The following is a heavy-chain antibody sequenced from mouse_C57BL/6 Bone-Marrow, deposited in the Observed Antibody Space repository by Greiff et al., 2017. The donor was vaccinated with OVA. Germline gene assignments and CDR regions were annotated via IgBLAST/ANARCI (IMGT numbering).Heavy chain of an antibody. Sequence: EVQLQQSGPELVKPGASVKISCKASGYTFTDSYMNWVKQSHGKSLEWIGAINPNNGGTRYNQKFKGKATLTVDKSSSTAYMELRSLTSEDSAVYYCARRRYDYGPSYWGQGTLVTVSA. D-gene: IGHD2-4*01. CDR3: ARRRYDYGPSY. CDR2: INPNNGGT. CDR1: GYTFTDSY. J-gene: IGHJ3*01. V-gene: IGHV1-26*01.